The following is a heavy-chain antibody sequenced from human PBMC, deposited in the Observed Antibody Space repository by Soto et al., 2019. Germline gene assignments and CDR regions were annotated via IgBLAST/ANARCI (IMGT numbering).Heavy chain of an antibody. D-gene: IGHD2-8*01. CDR1: GFTVSSNY. CDR3: ARERDGHNPNWFDL. J-gene: IGHJ5*02. CDR2: IYSGGST. V-gene: IGHV3-53*01. Sequence: GGFLRLSCAVSGFTVSSNYMSWVRQPPGKGPEWVSDIYSGGSTYYADSVKGRFTISRDNSKNTLYLQINSLRAEDTAVYYCARERDGHNPNWFDLWGQGTLVTVSS.